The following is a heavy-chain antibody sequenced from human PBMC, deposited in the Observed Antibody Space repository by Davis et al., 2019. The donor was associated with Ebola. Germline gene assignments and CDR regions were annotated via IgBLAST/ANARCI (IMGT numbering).Heavy chain of an antibody. CDR2: IFTDGRTK. CDR3: ANLAVAGSIDDY. D-gene: IGHD6-19*01. J-gene: IGHJ4*02. Sequence: GESLKISCAASGFTFNSYSLHWVRQAPGKGLEWVAAIFTDGRTKFYAGSVKGRFTISRDNSKNTLYLQMNNLRVEDTALYYCANLAVAGSIDDYWGQGTLVTVSS. V-gene: IGHV3-30*04. CDR1: GFTFNSYS.